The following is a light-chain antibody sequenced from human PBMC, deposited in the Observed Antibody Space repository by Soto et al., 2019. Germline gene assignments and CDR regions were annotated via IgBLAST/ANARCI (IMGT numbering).Light chain of an antibody. V-gene: IGKV1-39*01. CDR2: AAS. CDR3: QQSSSTPRT. Sequence: DIQLTQSPSSLSASIGDRVTITCRASQSIATYLNWYQQKPGKVPSLLIYAASTLQSDVPSRFTGSGSRTDFTLNISSLQPEDFATYYCQQSSSTPRTFGQGTRVEIK. CDR1: QSIATY. J-gene: IGKJ1*01.